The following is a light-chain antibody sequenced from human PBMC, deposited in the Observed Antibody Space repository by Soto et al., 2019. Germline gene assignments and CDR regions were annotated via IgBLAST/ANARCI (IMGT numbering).Light chain of an antibody. J-gene: IGLJ2*01. CDR2: EVT. Sequence: QSALIQPPSASGSPGQSVTISCTGTRSDVGGYGYVSWYQQYPGKAPKLMIYEVTKRPSGVPDRFSGSKSGNTASLTVSGLQTEDEADYYCSSYAGSNTDVVLGGGTKLTVL. CDR1: RSDVGGYGY. V-gene: IGLV2-8*01. CDR3: SSYAGSNTDVV.